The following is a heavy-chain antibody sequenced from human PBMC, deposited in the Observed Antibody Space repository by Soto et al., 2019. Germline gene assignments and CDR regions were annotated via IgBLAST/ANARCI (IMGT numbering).Heavy chain of an antibody. CDR2: IIPIFGTA. J-gene: IGHJ4*02. D-gene: IGHD6-13*01. V-gene: IGHV1-69*13. CDR1: GGTFSSYA. CDR3: AHSSSWYDPFDY. Sequence: ASVKVSCKASGGTFSSYAISWVRQAPGQGLEWMGGIIPIFGTANYAQKFQGRVTITADESTSTAYMELSSLRSEDTAVYYCAHSSSWYDPFDYWGQGTLVTVSS.